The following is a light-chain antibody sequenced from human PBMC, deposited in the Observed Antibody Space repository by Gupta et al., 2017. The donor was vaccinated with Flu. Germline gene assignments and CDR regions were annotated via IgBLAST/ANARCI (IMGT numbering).Light chain of an antibody. CDR1: HNRVYSDGNTY. J-gene: IGKJ1*01. V-gene: IGKV2-30*01. Sequence: VTLGQPAYIYCTSTHNRVYSDGNTYLDWFQQTPGHSPRRLIYQCSFRDSGVPDRFSGSGSGTDFTLKISIVDAEDVGIYSCIQCSHWPWAFGQWTKVEIK. CDR2: QCS. CDR3: IQCSHWPWA.